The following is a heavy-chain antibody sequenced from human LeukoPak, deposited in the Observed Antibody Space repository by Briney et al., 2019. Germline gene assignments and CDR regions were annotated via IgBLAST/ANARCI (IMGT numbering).Heavy chain of an antibody. CDR1: AFTLSTYA. J-gene: IGHJ4*02. CDR3: AKDLSSSHVSEYFDY. D-gene: IGHD6-6*01. CDR2: ISGSGGST. Sequence: GGSLRLSCAASAFTLSTYAMSWVRQAPGKGLEWVSGISGSGGSTYYADSVKGRFTISRDNSKNTLYLQMNSLRAADTAVYYCAKDLSSSHVSEYFDYWGQGTLVTVSS. V-gene: IGHV3-23*01.